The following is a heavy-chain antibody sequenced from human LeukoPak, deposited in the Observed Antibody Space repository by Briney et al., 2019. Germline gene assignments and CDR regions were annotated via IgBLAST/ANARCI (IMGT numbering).Heavy chain of an antibody. CDR2: IIPIFGTA. CDR3: ARGGSIAARHFDY. D-gene: IGHD6-6*01. CDR1: GYTLTELS. Sequence: GASVKVSCKVSGYTLTELSMHWVRQAPGQGLEWMGGIIPIFGTANYAQKFQGRVTITADESTSTAYMELSSLRSEDTAVYYCARGGSIAARHFDYWGQGTLVTVSS. J-gene: IGHJ4*02. V-gene: IGHV1-69*13.